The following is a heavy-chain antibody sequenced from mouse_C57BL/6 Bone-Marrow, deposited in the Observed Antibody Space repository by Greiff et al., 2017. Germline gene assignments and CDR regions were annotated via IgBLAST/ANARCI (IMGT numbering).Heavy chain of an antibody. CDR2: IYPGNSDT. CDR1: GYTFTSYW. V-gene: IGHV1-5*01. Sequence: VQLQQSGTVLARPGASVKMSCKTSGYTFTSYWMHWVKQRPGQGLEWIGAIYPGNSDTSYNQKFKGKAKLTAVTSASTAYMELSSLTNEDSAVYYCRRRGDYYGSPAWFAYWGQGNRVTVSA. D-gene: IGHD1-1*01. CDR3: RRRGDYYGSPAWFAY. J-gene: IGHJ3*01.